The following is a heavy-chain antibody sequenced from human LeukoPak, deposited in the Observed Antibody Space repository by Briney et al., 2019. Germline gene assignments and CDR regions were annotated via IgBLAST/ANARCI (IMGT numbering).Heavy chain of an antibody. V-gene: IGHV4-59*12. CDR2: IYYSGRT. CDR3: ARDRKDGYNFDY. Sequence: SETLSLTCSVSGGSISSYYWSWIRQPPGKGLEWIGYIYYSGRTNYNPSLKSRVTISVDTSKNQFSLKLSSVTAADTAVYYCARDRKDGYNFDYWGQGTLVTVSS. CDR1: GGSISSYY. J-gene: IGHJ4*02. D-gene: IGHD5-24*01.